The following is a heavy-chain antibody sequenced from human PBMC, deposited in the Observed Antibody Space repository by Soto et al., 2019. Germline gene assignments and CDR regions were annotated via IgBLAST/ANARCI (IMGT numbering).Heavy chain of an antibody. J-gene: IGHJ6*02. Sequence: GSLRLSCAASGFTFSSYWMHWVRQAPGKGLVWVSRINSDGSSTSYADSVKGRFTISRDNAKNTLYLQMNSLRAEDTAVYYCARDAQLLYYYYYGMDVWGQGTTVTVSS. CDR3: ARDAQLLYYYYYGMDV. CDR2: INSDGSST. V-gene: IGHV3-74*01. D-gene: IGHD2-2*01. CDR1: GFTFSSYW.